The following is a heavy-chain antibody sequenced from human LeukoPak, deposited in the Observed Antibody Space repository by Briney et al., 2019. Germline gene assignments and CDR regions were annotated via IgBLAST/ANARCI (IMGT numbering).Heavy chain of an antibody. V-gene: IGHV3-30*19. D-gene: IGHD3-10*01. CDR1: GFTFSSYG. Sequence: GGSLRLSCAASGFTFSSYGMHWVRQAPGKGLEWVAVISYDGSNKYYADSVKGRFTISRDNSKNTLYLQMNSLRAEDTAVYYCARDSPYYYGSGSYDAFDIWGQGTMVTVSS. CDR2: ISYDGSNK. J-gene: IGHJ3*02. CDR3: ARDSPYYYGSGSYDAFDI.